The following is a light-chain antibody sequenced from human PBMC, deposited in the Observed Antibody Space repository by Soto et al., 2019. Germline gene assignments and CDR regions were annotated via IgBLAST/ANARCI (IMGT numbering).Light chain of an antibody. CDR3: QQYNSYAS. J-gene: IGKJ3*01. Sequence: DIQMTQSPSTLFAIVGDRVTITCRASQSISSWLAWYQQKPGKAPKLLIYDASSLESGVPSRFSGSGSGTEFTLTISSLQPDDFATYYCQQYNSYASFGPGTKVDIK. CDR1: QSISSW. CDR2: DAS. V-gene: IGKV1-5*01.